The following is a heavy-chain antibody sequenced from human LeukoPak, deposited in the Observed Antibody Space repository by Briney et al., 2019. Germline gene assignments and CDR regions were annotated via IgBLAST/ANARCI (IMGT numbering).Heavy chain of an antibody. CDR3: AKTPYIAAAGRVDY. CDR2: ISGSGGST. CDR1: EFTFSSYA. D-gene: IGHD6-13*01. Sequence: GASLRLSCAASEFTFSSYAMSWVRQAPGKGLEWVSAISGSGGSTYYADSVKGRFTISRDNSKNTLYLQMNSLRAEDTAVYYCAKTPYIAAAGRVDYWGQGTLVTVSS. J-gene: IGHJ4*02. V-gene: IGHV3-23*01.